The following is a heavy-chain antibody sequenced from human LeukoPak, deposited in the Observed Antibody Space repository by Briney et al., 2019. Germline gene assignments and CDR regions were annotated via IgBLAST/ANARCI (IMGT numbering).Heavy chain of an antibody. CDR2: ISSAGTT. CDR1: GFTFDEYA. J-gene: IGHJ4*02. Sequence: PGGSLRLSCAASGFTFDEYAIHWVRQAPGKELEWVSIISSAGTTYYADSVKGRFTISRDNSKNTVYLQVNSLRDEDTAVYYCARDLEAANTYYFDYWGQGTMVTVSS. V-gene: IGHV3-66*01. CDR3: ARDLEAANTYYFDY. D-gene: IGHD6-13*01.